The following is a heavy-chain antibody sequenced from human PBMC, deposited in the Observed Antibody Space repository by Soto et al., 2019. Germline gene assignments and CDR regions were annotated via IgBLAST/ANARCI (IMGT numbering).Heavy chain of an antibody. CDR2: ISGSGDKT. CDR3: AKDYASTWYWYFDP. CDR1: GFSFSNFA. V-gene: IGHV3-23*01. J-gene: IGHJ5*02. Sequence: LRLSCAASGFSFSNFAMSWVRQAPGTGLEWVSSISGSGDKTYYLDSVKGRFTISRDNSKNTLYLHMNSLGAEDTAVYFCAKDYASTWYWYFDPWGQGALVTVSS. D-gene: IGHD6-13*01.